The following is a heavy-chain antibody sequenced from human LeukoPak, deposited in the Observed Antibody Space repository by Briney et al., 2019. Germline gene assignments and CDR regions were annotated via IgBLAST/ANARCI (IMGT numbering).Heavy chain of an antibody. D-gene: IGHD1-1*01. CDR1: GFTFSSYA. Sequence: PGGSLRLSCAASGFTFSSYAMHWVRQAPGKGLEWVAVISYDGSNKYYADSVKGRFTISRDNSKNTLYLQMNSLRAEDTAVYYCARERPNNYYYYGMDVWGQGTTVTVSS. CDR3: ARERPNNYYYYGMDV. J-gene: IGHJ6*02. CDR2: ISYDGSNK. V-gene: IGHV3-30*04.